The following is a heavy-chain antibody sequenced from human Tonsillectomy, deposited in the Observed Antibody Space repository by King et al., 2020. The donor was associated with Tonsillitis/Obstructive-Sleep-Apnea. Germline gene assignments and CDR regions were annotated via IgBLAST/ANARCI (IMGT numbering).Heavy chain of an antibody. CDR3: ARGGVRLSSVDY. CDR1: GFTFSSYD. CDR2: IGTAGDT. D-gene: IGHD6-19*01. Sequence: QLVQSGGGLVQPGGSLRLSCAASGFTFSSYDMHWVRQATGKGLEWVSAIGTAGDTYYPGSVKGRFTISRENAKNSLYLQMNSLRAGDTAVYYCARGGVRLSSVDYWGQGTLVTVSS. V-gene: IGHV3-13*01. J-gene: IGHJ4*02.